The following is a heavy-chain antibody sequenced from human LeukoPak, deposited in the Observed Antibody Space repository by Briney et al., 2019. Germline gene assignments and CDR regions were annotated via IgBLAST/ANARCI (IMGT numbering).Heavy chain of an antibody. V-gene: IGHV1-69*06. J-gene: IGHJ4*02. Sequence: GASVKVSCKASGGTFSSYAISWVRQAPGQGLEWMGGIIPIFGTANYAQKFQGRVTITADKSTSTAYMELSSLRSEDTAVYYCASREWDVDTAMVDYWGQGTLVTVSS. CDR2: IIPIFGTA. CDR1: GGTFSSYA. D-gene: IGHD5-18*01. CDR3: ASREWDVDTAMVDY.